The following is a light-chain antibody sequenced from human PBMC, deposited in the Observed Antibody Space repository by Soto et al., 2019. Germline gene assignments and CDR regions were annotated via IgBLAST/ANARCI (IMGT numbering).Light chain of an antibody. CDR3: SSYTTSSTYV. Sequence: QSVLTQPASVSGSPGQSMTISCTGTSSDVGGYKYVSWYQQHPGKAPKLMIYEVSNRPSGVSNRFSGSKSGNTASLTISGLQAEDEADYYCSSYTTSSTYVFGTGTKVTVL. J-gene: IGLJ1*01. V-gene: IGLV2-14*01. CDR2: EVS. CDR1: SSDVGGYKY.